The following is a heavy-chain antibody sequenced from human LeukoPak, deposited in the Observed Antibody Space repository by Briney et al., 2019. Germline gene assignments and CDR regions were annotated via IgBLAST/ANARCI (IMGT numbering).Heavy chain of an antibody. J-gene: IGHJ4*02. Sequence: SETLSLTCTVSGGSISSGDYYWGWIRQPPGKGLEWIGYIYYSGSTYYNPSLKSRVTISVDTSKNQFSLKLSSVTAADTAVYYCARGGGPQNKRAGWTSDYWGQGTLVTVSS. D-gene: IGHD4-23*01. CDR2: IYYSGST. V-gene: IGHV4-30-4*08. CDR1: GGSISSGDYY. CDR3: ARGGGPQNKRAGWTSDY.